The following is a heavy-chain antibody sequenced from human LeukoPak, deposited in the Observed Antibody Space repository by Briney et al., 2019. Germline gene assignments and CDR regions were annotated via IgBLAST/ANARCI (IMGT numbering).Heavy chain of an antibody. CDR3: TRDPGGA. J-gene: IGHJ5*02. Sequence: GGSLRLSCAASGFTFSSCWMSWVRQAPGKGLEWVANIKQDGSEKFYVDSVKGRFTISRDNAKNSLYLQMNSLRAEDTAVYYCTRDPGGAWGQGTLVTVSS. D-gene: IGHD3-16*01. CDR2: IKQDGSEK. CDR1: GFTFSSCW. V-gene: IGHV3-7*04.